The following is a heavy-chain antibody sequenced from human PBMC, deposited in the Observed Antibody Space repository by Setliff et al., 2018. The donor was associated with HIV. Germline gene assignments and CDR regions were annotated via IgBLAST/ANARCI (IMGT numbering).Heavy chain of an antibody. V-gene: IGHV4-34*01. CDR3: ARGLNYYGSGSYLPLGY. CDR1: GGSFNDYY. J-gene: IGHJ4*02. Sequence: ETLSLTCAVYGGSFNDYYWTWIRQPPGKGLEWIGEIDHSGNIKYHASLKSRVTISKDTSKNQISLKLGSVTAADTAVYYCARGLNYYGSGSYLPLGYWGQGTLVTVS. D-gene: IGHD3-10*01. CDR2: IDHSGNI.